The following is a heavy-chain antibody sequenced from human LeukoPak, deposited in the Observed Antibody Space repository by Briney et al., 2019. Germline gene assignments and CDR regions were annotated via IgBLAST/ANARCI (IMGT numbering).Heavy chain of an antibody. CDR2: INHSGST. V-gene: IGHV4-34*01. J-gene: IGHJ4*02. CDR1: GGSFSGYY. D-gene: IGHD3-10*01. Sequence: PSETLSLTCAVYGGSFSGYYWSWIRQPPGKGLEWIGEINHSGSTNYNPSLKSRVTMSVDTSKNQFSLKLSSVTAADTAVYYCARARITMVRGEFDYWGQGTLVTVSS. CDR3: ARARITMVRGEFDY.